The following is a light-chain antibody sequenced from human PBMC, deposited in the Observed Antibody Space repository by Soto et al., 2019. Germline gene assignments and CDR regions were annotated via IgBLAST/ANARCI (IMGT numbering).Light chain of an antibody. J-gene: IGLJ1*01. Sequence: QSALTHPASVSGSPGQSITISCTGTSSYVGVYNYVSWYQQHPGKAPKLMIYEDTNRPSGVSNRFSGSKSGNTASLTISGLQAEDEADYYCSSYTTSNTYVFGTGTKVTVL. CDR2: EDT. V-gene: IGLV2-14*01. CDR1: SSYVGVYNY. CDR3: SSYTTSNTYV.